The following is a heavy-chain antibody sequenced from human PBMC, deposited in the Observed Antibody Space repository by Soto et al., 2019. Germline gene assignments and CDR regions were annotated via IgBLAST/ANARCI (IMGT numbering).Heavy chain of an antibody. CDR2: INHSGST. D-gene: IGHD6-19*01. Sequence: QVQLQQWGAGLLKPSETLSLTCAVYGGSFSGYYWSWIRQPPGKGLEWIGEINHSGSTIYNPSLKSRVTISVDTSKNQFSLKLSSVTAADTAVYYCARGDGILNSSGWNYWGQGTLVTVSS. V-gene: IGHV4-34*01. CDR3: ARGDGILNSSGWNY. J-gene: IGHJ4*02. CDR1: GGSFSGYY.